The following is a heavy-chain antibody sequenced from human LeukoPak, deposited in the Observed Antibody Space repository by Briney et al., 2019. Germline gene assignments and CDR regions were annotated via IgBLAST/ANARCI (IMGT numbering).Heavy chain of an antibody. D-gene: IGHD6-13*01. J-gene: IGHJ4*02. CDR2: VSYDGSNK. CDR3: ARATYSNSWTFDY. CDR1: GFTFSSYA. Sequence: GGSLRLSCAASGFTFSSYAMHWVRQAPGKGLEWVAVVSYDGSNKYYADSVKGRFTISRDNSKNTLYLQMNSLRAEDTAVYYCARATYSNSWTFDYLGQGTLVTVSS. V-gene: IGHV3-30*04.